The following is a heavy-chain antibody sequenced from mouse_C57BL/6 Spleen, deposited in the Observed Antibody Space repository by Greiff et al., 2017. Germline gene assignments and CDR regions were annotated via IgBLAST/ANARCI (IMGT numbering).Heavy chain of an antibody. Sequence: VHLVESGPGLVQPSQSLSITCTVSGFSLTSYGVHWVRQSPGKGLEWLGVIWRGGSTDYNAAFMSRLSITKDNSKSQVFFKMNSLQADDTAIYYCAKNYYYGQGYFDVWGTGTTVTVSS. D-gene: IGHD1-1*01. J-gene: IGHJ1*03. CDR1: GFSLTSYG. CDR2: IWRGGST. V-gene: IGHV2-5*01. CDR3: AKNYYYGQGYFDV.